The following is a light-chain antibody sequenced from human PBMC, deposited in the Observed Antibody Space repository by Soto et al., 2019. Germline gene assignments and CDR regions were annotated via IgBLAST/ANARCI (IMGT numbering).Light chain of an antibody. J-gene: IGKJ4*01. Sequence: EIVLTQSPGTLSLSPGERATLSCRASQSVSNNYLAWYQQKPGQAPRLLISGASSRATGIPDRLNGSGSGTDFTLTISRLEPEDFAVYYCQQYGSSPLTFGGGTKVEIK. V-gene: IGKV3-20*01. CDR2: GAS. CDR3: QQYGSSPLT. CDR1: QSVSNNY.